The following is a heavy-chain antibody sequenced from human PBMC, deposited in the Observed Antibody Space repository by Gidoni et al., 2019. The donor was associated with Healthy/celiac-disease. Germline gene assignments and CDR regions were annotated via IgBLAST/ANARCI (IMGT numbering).Heavy chain of an antibody. CDR1: GFTFRSYS. CDR3: ARDALTERAAIGGWFDP. V-gene: IGHV3-21*01. Sequence: EVQLVESGGGLVKPGGSLRLSCAASGFTFRSYSMNWVRQAPGKGLEWVSSMSSSSSYIYYADSVKGRFTISRDNAKNSLYLQMNSLRAEDTAVYYCARDALTERAAIGGWFDPWGQGTLVTVSS. J-gene: IGHJ5*02. CDR2: MSSSSSYI. D-gene: IGHD2-2*02.